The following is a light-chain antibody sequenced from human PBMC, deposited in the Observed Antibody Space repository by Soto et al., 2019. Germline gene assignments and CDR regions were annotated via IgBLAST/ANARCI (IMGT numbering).Light chain of an antibody. Sequence: DIVMTQSPLSLPVTAGEPASVPCRSSQSLLHSNGYTYLDWYLQKPGQSPQLLIYWGSNRASGVPDRFSGSGSGTDFTLKISRVEAEDVGVYYCMQALQTPWTFGQGTKVDIK. CDR3: MQALQTPWT. V-gene: IGKV2-28*01. CDR2: WGS. CDR1: QSLLHSNGYTY. J-gene: IGKJ1*01.